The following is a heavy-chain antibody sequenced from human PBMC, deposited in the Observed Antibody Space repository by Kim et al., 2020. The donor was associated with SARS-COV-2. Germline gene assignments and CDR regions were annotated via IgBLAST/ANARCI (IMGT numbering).Heavy chain of an antibody. CDR3: ARLNLGGDGYNYWYYYYGMDV. V-gene: IGHV4-39*01. CDR2: IYYSGST. D-gene: IGHD2-21*01. CDR1: GGSISSSSYY. J-gene: IGHJ6*02. Sequence: SETLSLTCTVSGGSISSSSYYWGWIRQPPGKGLEWIGSIYYSGSTYYNPSLKSRVTISVDTSKNQFSLKLSSVTAADTAVYYCARLNLGGDGYNYWYYYYGMDVWGQGTTVTVSS.